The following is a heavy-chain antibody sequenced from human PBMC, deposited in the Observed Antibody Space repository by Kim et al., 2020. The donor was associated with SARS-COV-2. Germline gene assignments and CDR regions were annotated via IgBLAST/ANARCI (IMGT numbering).Heavy chain of an antibody. D-gene: IGHD2-2*01. Sequence: GGSLRLSCAASGFTFSSYGMHWVRQAPGKGLEWVAVISYDGSNKYYADSVKGRFTISRDNSKNTLYLQTNSLRAEDTAVYYCAKDSGTSSHGVDYWGQGTLVTVSS. CDR2: ISYDGSNK. CDR3: AKDSGTSSHGVDY. CDR1: GFTFSSYG. V-gene: IGHV3-30*18. J-gene: IGHJ4*02.